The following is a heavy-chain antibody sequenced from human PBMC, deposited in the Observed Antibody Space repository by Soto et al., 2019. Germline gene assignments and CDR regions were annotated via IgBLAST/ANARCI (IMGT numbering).Heavy chain of an antibody. J-gene: IGHJ4*02. CDR1: GFTVSTNY. Sequence: QPGGSLRLSCTVSGFTVSTNYMSWVRQAPGKGLEWVSVIYNDGSTYYADSVKGRLTISRDDSKNTLYLQMHSLRAEDTAMYYCARAASYYGSDSWGQGTLVTVSS. CDR3: ARAASYYGSDS. V-gene: IGHV3-53*01. D-gene: IGHD3-10*01. CDR2: IYNDGST.